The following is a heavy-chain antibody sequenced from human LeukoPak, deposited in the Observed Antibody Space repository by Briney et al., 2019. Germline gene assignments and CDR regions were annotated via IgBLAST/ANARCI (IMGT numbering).Heavy chain of an antibody. D-gene: IGHD4/OR15-4a*01. Sequence: GGSLRLSCAASGFAFSDYYMSWIRQAPGKGLEWVSYISSSGSTIYYADSVKGRFTISRDNSKNTLYLQMNSLRAEDTAVYYCARRAGAYSHPYDYWGQGTLVTVSS. J-gene: IGHJ4*02. CDR3: ARRAGAYSHPYDY. CDR2: ISSSGSTI. V-gene: IGHV3-11*01. CDR1: GFAFSDYY.